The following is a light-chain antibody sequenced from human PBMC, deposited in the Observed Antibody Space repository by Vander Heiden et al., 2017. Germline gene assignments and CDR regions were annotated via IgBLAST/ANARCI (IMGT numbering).Light chain of an antibody. V-gene: IGLV1-51*02. CDR1: SSNIGNNY. CDR2: ENN. CDR3: GTWDSSLSAYV. Sequence: SVLTQPPSVSADPGQKVTISCTGSSSNIGNNYVSWYQQLPGTAPKLLIYENNKRPSGIPDRFSGSKSGTSATLGITGLQTGDEADYYCGTWDSSLSAYVFGTGTKVTVL. J-gene: IGLJ1*01.